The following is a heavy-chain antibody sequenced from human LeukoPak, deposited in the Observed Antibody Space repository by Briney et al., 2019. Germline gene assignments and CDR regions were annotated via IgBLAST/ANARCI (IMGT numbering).Heavy chain of an antibody. J-gene: IGHJ4*02. CDR1: GFPFSTYW. CDR2: IKDGGTTT. D-gene: IGHD1-26*01. Sequence: GGSLRLSCAASGFPFSTYWIHWVRQVPGKGLVWVARIKDGGTTTDYADSVKGRFTISRDDVKNTLYLHMNSLRVEDTAVYYCTTIRPGYWGRGTLVTVSP. V-gene: IGHV3-74*01. CDR3: TTIRPGY.